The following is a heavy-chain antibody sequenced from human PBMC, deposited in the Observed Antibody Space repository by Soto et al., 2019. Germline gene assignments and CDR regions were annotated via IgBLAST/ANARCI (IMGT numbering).Heavy chain of an antibody. V-gene: IGHV4-38-2*01. D-gene: IGHD3-10*01. CDR2: IYHSGST. Sequence: SETLSLTCAVSGYSISSGYYWGWIRQPPGKGLEWIGSIYHSGSTYYNPSLKSRVTISVDTSKNQFSLKLSSVTAADTAVYCCARVYYGQGSYSNLGTGGMDVWGQGTTVTVSS. CDR3: ARVYYGQGSYSNLGTGGMDV. J-gene: IGHJ6*02. CDR1: GYSISSGYY.